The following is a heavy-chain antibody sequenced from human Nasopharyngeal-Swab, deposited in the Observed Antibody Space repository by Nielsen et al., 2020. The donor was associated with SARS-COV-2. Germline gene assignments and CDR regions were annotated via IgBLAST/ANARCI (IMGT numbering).Heavy chain of an antibody. CDR3: ARWAGSANTQFWSGPFDY. V-gene: IGHV1-69*06. Sequence: VKVSCKASGGTFSSYAFSWVRQAPGQGLEWMGGIIPMFGTANHAQNFQDRVTITADKSRSTVYMELSSLRSEDTAVYYCARWAGSANTQFWSGPFDYWGQGTLVTVSS. CDR2: IIPMFGTA. J-gene: IGHJ4*02. CDR1: GGTFSSYA. D-gene: IGHD3-3*01.